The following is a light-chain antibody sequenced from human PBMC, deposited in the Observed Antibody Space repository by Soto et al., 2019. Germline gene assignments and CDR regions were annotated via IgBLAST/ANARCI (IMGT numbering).Light chain of an antibody. Sequence: EIVLTQSPGTLSVSPGERATLSCRASRSVSSNLAWYQQKPGQAPRLLIYGASPRATGIPARFSGSGSGTEFTLTISTLQSEDFAVYYCQQYNNWPPGTFGQGTKVDI. CDR2: GAS. CDR1: RSVSSN. CDR3: QQYNNWPPGT. J-gene: IGKJ1*01. V-gene: IGKV3-15*01.